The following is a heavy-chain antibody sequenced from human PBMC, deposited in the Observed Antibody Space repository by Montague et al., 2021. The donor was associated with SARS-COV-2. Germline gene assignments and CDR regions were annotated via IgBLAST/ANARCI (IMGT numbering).Heavy chain of an antibody. D-gene: IGHD2-2*01. V-gene: IGHV4-34*01. CDR3: ARFAYRLLFIASYYGMDV. Sequence: SETLSLTCTVYGVAVRRRRSGGHRSEPRSGAECVWRIRHRGKTNYNPSLKSRVTISIDTSKNQFSLKLSSVTAADTAVYYCARFAYRLLFIASYYGMDVWGQGTTVTVSS. CDR2: IRHRGKT. CDR1: GVAVRRRR. J-gene: IGHJ6*02.